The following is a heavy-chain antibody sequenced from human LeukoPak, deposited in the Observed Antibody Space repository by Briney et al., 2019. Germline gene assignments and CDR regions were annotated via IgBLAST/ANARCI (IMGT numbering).Heavy chain of an antibody. Sequence: GESLKISCKGSGYSFTSYWIGWVRQMPGKGLEWMGIIYPGDSDTRYSPSFQGQVTISVDESISTAYLQWSSLKASDTAMYYCATSSVRVTTTLDYWGQGTLVTVSS. J-gene: IGHJ4*02. CDR2: IYPGDSDT. CDR1: GYSFTSYW. D-gene: IGHD4-11*01. V-gene: IGHV5-51*01. CDR3: ATSSVRVTTTLDY.